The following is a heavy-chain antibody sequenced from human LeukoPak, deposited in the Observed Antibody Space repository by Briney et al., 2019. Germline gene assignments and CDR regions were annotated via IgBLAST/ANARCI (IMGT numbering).Heavy chain of an antibody. Sequence: GGSLRLSCAASGFTFSRYAMSWVRQAPGKGLEGVSAISGSGGSTYYADSVKGRFTISRDNSKNTLYLQMNSLRAEDTAVYYCAKERGRGILTGYHFDYWGQGTLVTVSS. D-gene: IGHD3-9*01. CDR3: AKERGRGILTGYHFDY. J-gene: IGHJ4*02. CDR2: ISGSGGST. V-gene: IGHV3-23*01. CDR1: GFTFSRYA.